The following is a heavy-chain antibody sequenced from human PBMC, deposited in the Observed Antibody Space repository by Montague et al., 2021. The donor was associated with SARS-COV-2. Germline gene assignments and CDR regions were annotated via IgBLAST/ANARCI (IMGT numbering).Heavy chain of an antibody. CDR3: ARVETYYYDSSGYNGVDY. CDR2: ISSSSSYT. J-gene: IGHJ4*02. V-gene: IGHV3-11*06. D-gene: IGHD3-22*01. Sequence: SLRLSCAASGFTFSDYYMSWIRQAPGKGLEWVSYISSSSSYTNYADSVKGRFTISRGNAKNSLYLQMNSLRAEDTAVYYCARVETYYYDSSGYNGVDYWGQGTLVTVSS. CDR1: GFTFSDYY.